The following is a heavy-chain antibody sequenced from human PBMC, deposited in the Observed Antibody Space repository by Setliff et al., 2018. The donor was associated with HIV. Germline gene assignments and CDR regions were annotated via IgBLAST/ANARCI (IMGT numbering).Heavy chain of an antibody. J-gene: IGHJ5*02. Sequence: KASETLSLTCTVSGGSISSLYWTWIRQAPGKGLEWIGYIYHSGRTNYNPSLKSRVTISLETSKNQFSLKLRSVTAADTAVYYCAREGGYYDSSGYPVGWFDPWGQGTLVTVSS. CDR1: GGSISSLY. CDR3: AREGGYYDSSGYPVGWFDP. V-gene: IGHV4-59*11. CDR2: IYHSGRT. D-gene: IGHD3-22*01.